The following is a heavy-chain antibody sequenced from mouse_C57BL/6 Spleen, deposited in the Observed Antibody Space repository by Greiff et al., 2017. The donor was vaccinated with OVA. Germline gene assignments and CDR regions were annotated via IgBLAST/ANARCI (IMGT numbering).Heavy chain of an antibody. V-gene: IGHV5-15*01. D-gene: IGHD1-1*01. CDR3: ARRNYYGSSDWYFDV. J-gene: IGHJ1*03. CDR2: ISNLAYSI. CDR1: GFTFSDYG. Sequence: EVMLVESGGGLVQPGGSLKLSCAASGFTFSDYGMAWVRQAPRKGPEWVAFISNLAYSIYYADTVTGRFTISRENAKNTLYLEMSSLRSEDTAMYYCARRNYYGSSDWYFDVWGTGTTVTVSS.